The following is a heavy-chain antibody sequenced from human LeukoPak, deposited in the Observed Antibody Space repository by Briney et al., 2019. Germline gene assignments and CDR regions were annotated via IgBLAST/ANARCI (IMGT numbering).Heavy chain of an antibody. D-gene: IGHD3-9*01. CDR3: ARDRPGYDILTGYFQEVDWFDP. V-gene: IGHV4-61*02. Sequence: SETLSLTCTVSGGSISSGSYYWSWIRQPAGKGLEWMGRIYTSGSTNYNPSLKSRVTISVDTSKNQFSLKLSSVTAADTAVYYCARDRPGYDILTGYFQEVDWFDPWGQGTLVTVSS. CDR1: GGSISSGSYY. CDR2: IYTSGST. J-gene: IGHJ5*02.